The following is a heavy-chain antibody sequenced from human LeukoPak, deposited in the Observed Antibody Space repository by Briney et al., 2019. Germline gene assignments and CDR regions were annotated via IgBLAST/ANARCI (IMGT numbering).Heavy chain of an antibody. J-gene: IGHJ4*02. D-gene: IGHD1-26*01. CDR1: GFTFSSYA. CDR3: ARIGPGSHFDH. V-gene: IGHV3-64*02. Sequence: GSLRLSCAASGFTFSSYALHWVRQAPGKGLEYVSGISVNGDSTYYADFVKGRFTISRDNSRNTLNLQMGSLRAEDTAVYYCARIGPGSHFDHWGQGTLVTVSS. CDR2: ISVNGDST.